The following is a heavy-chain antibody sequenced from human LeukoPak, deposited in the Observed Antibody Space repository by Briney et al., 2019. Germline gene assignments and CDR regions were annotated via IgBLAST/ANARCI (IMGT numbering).Heavy chain of an antibody. CDR1: GGSISSGGYS. J-gene: IGHJ6*03. Sequence: SSETLCLTCAISGGSISSGGYSWSWIQQPPGKGLEWIGYIYYSGSTYDNPSLKSRVTISVDTSKDQFSLKLSSVTAADTAVYYCVSYHSGYYYYMDVWGKGTTVTVSS. CDR2: IYYSGST. D-gene: IGHD2-2*01. CDR3: VSYHSGYYYYMDV. V-gene: IGHV4-30-4*07.